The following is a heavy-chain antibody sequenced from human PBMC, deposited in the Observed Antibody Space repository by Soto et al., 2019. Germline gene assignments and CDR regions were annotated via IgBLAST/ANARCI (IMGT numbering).Heavy chain of an antibody. CDR2: INHSGST. CDR3: RRGGGALDYSNPIDY. D-gene: IGHD4-4*01. J-gene: IGHJ4*02. V-gene: IGHV4-34*01. CDR1: GGSFSGYY. Sequence: SETLSLTCAVYGGSFSGYYWSWIRQPPGKGLEWIGEINHSGSTNYNPSLKSRVTISVDTSKNQFSLKLSSVTAADTAVYYCRRGGGALDYSNPIDYWGQGTLVTVSS.